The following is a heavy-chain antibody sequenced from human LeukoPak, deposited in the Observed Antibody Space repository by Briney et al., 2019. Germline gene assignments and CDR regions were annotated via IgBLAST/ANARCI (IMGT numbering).Heavy chain of an antibody. V-gene: IGHV3-30*18. CDR1: GFTFSSCA. CDR2: ISYDGSNK. Sequence: PGRSLRLSCATSGFTFSSCAMHWVRQAPGKGLEWVAVISYDGSNKYYADSVKGRFTISRDNSKNTLYLQMNSLRAEDTAVYYCAKDDKNYQLLYCGYMDVWGQGTTVTVSS. J-gene: IGHJ6*02. D-gene: IGHD2-2*02. CDR3: AKDDKNYQLLYCGYMDV.